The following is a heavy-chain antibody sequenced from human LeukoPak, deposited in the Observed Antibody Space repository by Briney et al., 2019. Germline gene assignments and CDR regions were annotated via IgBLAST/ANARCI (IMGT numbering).Heavy chain of an antibody. V-gene: IGHV1-2*02. Sequence: ASVKVSCKASGYTFTSYGISWVRQAPGQGLEWMGWINPNSGGTNYAQKFQGRVTMTRDTSISTAYMELSSLRSEDTAVYYCARTRKILDAFDIWGQGTMVTVSS. CDR1: GYTFTSYG. CDR3: ARTRKILDAFDI. J-gene: IGHJ3*02. CDR2: INPNSGGT.